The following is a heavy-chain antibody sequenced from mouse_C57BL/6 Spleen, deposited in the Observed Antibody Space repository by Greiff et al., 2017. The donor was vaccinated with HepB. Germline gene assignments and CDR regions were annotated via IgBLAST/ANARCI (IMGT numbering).Heavy chain of an antibody. V-gene: IGHV3-6*01. CDR1: GYSITSGDY. J-gene: IGHJ4*01. D-gene: IGHD1-1*02. Sequence: VQLKESGPGLVKPSQSLSLTCSVTGYSITSGDYWNWIRQFPGNQLEWIGYISYDGSNNYTASLKIRISIIRETSKNQFCLKLNSVTTEDTATYYCAREYYGCFARYAVDYLGQGASVNVSS. CDR3: AREYYGCFARYAVDY. CDR2: ISYDGSN.